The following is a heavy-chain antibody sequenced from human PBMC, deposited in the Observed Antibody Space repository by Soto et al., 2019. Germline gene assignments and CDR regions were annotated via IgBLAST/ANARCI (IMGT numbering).Heavy chain of an antibody. CDR3: ATYRKFFQS. Sequence: SETLSLTCAVSGGYLSGGYYSWRWLRQPPGKGLEWIGFIYNSGSTYYSSSLKSRVIISVDRSKNHFFLNLTSVTAADTAVYYCATYRKFFQSWGQGTKGTVS. V-gene: IGHV4-30-2*01. CDR2: IYNSGST. J-gene: IGHJ3*01. D-gene: IGHD3-3*01. CDR1: GGYLSGGYYS.